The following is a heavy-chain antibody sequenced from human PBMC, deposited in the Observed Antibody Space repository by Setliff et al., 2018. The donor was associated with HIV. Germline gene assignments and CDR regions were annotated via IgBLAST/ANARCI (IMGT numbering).Heavy chain of an antibody. CDR1: GYSISSGYY. Sequence: PSETLSLTCTVSGYSISSGYYWGWIRQPPGKGLEWIGSIYHSGSTYYNPSLKSRVTISVDTSKNQFSLTLTSVTAADTAVYYCARQQHSSDLKIWNYWGQGTLVTVSS. D-gene: IGHD6-13*01. V-gene: IGHV4-38-2*02. J-gene: IGHJ4*02. CDR3: ARQQHSSDLKIWNY. CDR2: IYHSGST.